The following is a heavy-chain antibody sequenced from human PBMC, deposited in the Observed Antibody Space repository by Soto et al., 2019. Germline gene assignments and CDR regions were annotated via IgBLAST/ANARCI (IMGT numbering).Heavy chain of an antibody. J-gene: IGHJ4*02. Sequence: SETLSLTCTVSGGSISSGGYYWSWIRQHPGKGLEWIGYIYYSGSTYYNPSLKSRVTISVDTSKNQFSLKLSSVTAADTAVYNGARPSLFNGEGGGGYFDSGGQGTLATFP. V-gene: IGHV4-31*03. CDR3: ARPSLFNGEGGGGYFDS. CDR2: IYYSGST. CDR1: GGSISSGGYY. D-gene: IGHD3-10*01.